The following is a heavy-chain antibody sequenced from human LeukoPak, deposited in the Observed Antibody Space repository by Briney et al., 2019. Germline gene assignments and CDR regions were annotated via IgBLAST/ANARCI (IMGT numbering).Heavy chain of an antibody. Sequence: ASVKVSCKASGYTFTSYGISWVRQAPGQGLEWMGWISAYNGNTNYAQKLQGRVTMTTDTSTSTAYMELRGLRSDDTAVYYCAAPHPTRYSGYDLYYYYYYGMDVWGQGTTVTVSS. CDR2: ISAYNGNT. CDR1: GYTFTSYG. CDR3: AAPHPTRYSGYDLYYYYYYGMDV. D-gene: IGHD5-12*01. V-gene: IGHV1-18*01. J-gene: IGHJ6*02.